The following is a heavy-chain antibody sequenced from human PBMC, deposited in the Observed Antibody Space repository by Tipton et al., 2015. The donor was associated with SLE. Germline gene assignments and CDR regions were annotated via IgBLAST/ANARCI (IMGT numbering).Heavy chain of an antibody. CDR3: AKGPSHDYVGGMDV. J-gene: IGHJ6*02. Sequence: SLRLSCTASGFTFSAYAMHWVRQTPGKGLEYVSAISSDGITTYYANSVKGRFTISRDNSRNTLYLQMSSLRVEDTAVYYCAKGPSHDYVGGMDVWGQGTTVTVSS. CDR2: ISSDGITT. D-gene: IGHD4-23*01. CDR1: GFTFSAYA. V-gene: IGHV3-64*01.